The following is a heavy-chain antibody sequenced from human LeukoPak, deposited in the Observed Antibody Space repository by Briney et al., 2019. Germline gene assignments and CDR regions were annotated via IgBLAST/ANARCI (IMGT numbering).Heavy chain of an antibody. CDR1: GFTFSSYW. V-gene: IGHV3-7*01. D-gene: IGHD5-12*01. CDR2: IKQDGSEK. CDR3: AREVSLDISADAFDI. Sequence: TGGSLRLSCAASGFTFSSYWMSWVRQAPGKGLEWVANIKQDGSEKYYVDSVKGRFTISRDNSKNTLYLQMNSLRAEDTAVYYCAREVSLDISADAFDIWGQGTMVTVSS. J-gene: IGHJ3*02.